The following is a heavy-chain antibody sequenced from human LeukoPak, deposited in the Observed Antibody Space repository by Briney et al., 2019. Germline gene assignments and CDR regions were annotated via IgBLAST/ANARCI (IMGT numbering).Heavy chain of an antibody. D-gene: IGHD6-19*01. V-gene: IGHV4-59*01. J-gene: IGHJ4*02. CDR3: AREPTSGWYDY. Sequence: SETLSLTCTVSGGSIRSYYRSWIRQPPGKGLEWIGYIYDNGNTNYNPSLKSRVTISVDTSKNQFSLKLSSVTAADTAVYYCAREPTSGWYDYWGQGTLVTVSS. CDR2: IYDNGNT. CDR1: GGSIRSYY.